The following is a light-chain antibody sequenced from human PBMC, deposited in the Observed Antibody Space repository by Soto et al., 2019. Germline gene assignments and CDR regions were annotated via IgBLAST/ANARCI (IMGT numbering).Light chain of an antibody. J-gene: IGKJ4*01. V-gene: IGKV3-20*01. CDR3: QQFGVSPT. Sequence: EIVLTQSPGTLSLSPGERATLSCRASQTITPTFLAWYQQKPGQASRLLIYGASSRATDIPDRFSGSGSGTDFTLTISKLEPEDFAVYYCQQFGVSPTFGGGTKVEIK. CDR2: GAS. CDR1: QTITPTF.